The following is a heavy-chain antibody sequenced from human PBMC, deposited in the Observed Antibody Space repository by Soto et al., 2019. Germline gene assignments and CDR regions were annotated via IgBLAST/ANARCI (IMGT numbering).Heavy chain of an antibody. CDR1: GFSLSTNGVG. Sequence: QSGPTLVNPTQTLTLTCTFSGFSLSTNGVGVGWIRQPPGKALEWLALIYWDDDKRYSSSLKTRLTITKDTSKNQVVLTMTNMDPVDTATYYCAHRYTGSYFDYWGQGTMVTVSS. CDR2: IYWDDDK. D-gene: IGHD1-26*01. J-gene: IGHJ4*02. V-gene: IGHV2-5*02. CDR3: AHRYTGSYFDY.